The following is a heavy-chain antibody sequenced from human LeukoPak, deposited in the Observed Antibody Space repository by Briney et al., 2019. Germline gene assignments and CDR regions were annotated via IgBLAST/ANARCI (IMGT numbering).Heavy chain of an antibody. CDR2: ISGSGDNT. CDR3: VKWTGYGMN. CDR1: GFTFSSQS. J-gene: IGHJ4*02. V-gene: IGHV3-23*01. Sequence: GGSLRLSCAASGFTFSSQSMTWVRQAPGKGLEWVSGISGSGDNTYYGDSVKGRFTISRDNSRSTMYLQMNSPRVEDTAVYYCVKWTGYGMNWGQGTLVTVSS. D-gene: IGHD3/OR15-3a*01.